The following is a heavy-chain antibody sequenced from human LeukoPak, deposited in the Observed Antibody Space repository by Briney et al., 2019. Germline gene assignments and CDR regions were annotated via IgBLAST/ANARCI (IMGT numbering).Heavy chain of an antibody. CDR1: GFMFRDCG. D-gene: IGHD7-27*01. Sequence: GGSLSLSCAASGFMFRDCGMHWVRQAPGKGLEWVSFIWNDGRSEHYADSVQGRFSVTRDNSDNTLYLHMTNLRPDDTAVYYCAKDPGATAWGYYMDVWGTGTTVTVSS. V-gene: IGHV3-30*02. CDR2: IWNDGRSE. J-gene: IGHJ6*03. CDR3: AKDPGATAWGYYMDV.